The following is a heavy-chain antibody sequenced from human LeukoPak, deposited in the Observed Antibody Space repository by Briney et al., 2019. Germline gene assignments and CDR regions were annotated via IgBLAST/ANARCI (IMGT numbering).Heavy chain of an antibody. V-gene: IGHV1-69*01. Sequence: SVKVSCKASGGTFSSYAISWVRQAPGQGLEWMGGIIPIFGTANYAQKFQGRVTITADESTSTAYMELSSLRSEDTAVYYCARDRRSARGLVYYFDYWGQGTLVTVSS. J-gene: IGHJ4*02. CDR1: GGTFSSYA. D-gene: IGHD6-6*01. CDR3: ARDRRSARGLVYYFDY. CDR2: IIPIFGTA.